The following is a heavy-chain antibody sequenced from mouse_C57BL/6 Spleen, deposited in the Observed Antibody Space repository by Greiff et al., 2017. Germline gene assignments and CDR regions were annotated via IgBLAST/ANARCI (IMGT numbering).Heavy chain of an antibody. CDR2: INPSSGYT. D-gene: IGHD2-4*01. V-gene: IGHV1-4*01. CDR1: GYTFTSYT. Sequence: QVQLQQSGAELARPGASVKMSCKASGYTFTSYTMNWVKQRPGQGLEWIGYINPSSGYTKYNQKFKDKATLTADKSSSTAYMQLSSLTSEDSAVYYCARLYDYDEVPFDYWGQGTTLTVSS. CDR3: ARLYDYDEVPFDY. J-gene: IGHJ2*01.